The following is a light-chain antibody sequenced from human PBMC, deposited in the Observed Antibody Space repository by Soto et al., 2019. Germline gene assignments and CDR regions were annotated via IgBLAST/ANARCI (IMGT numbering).Light chain of an antibody. Sequence: DIQLTQSPSFLSASVGDRVTITCRASQGISSYLAWYQQKPGKAPKLLIYAASTLQSGVPSRFSGSESGTEFTLIISSRQPEDFATYYCQQLNSYPFTFGGGTKVEIK. CDR3: QQLNSYPFT. CDR1: QGISSY. V-gene: IGKV1-9*01. J-gene: IGKJ4*01. CDR2: AAS.